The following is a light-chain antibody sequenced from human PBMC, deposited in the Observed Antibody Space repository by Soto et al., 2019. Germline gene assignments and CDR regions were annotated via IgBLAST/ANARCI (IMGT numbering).Light chain of an antibody. CDR3: QHSHSPPRT. Sequence: TVVTQSPGTLSLSPGERATLSCMASQSVGGSFLAWYQQRPGQAPRLLIYHTSYRATGIPDRFSGSGSGTDFTLTISRLEPADFAVYYCQHSHSPPRTFGQGTKVDIK. CDR2: HTS. CDR1: QSVGGSF. J-gene: IGKJ1*01. V-gene: IGKV3-20*01.